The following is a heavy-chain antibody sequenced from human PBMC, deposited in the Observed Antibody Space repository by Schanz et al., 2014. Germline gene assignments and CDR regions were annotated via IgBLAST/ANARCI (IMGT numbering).Heavy chain of an antibody. CDR2: IKPDGSEK. CDR3: AREVGGSFGQHY. D-gene: IGHD1-26*01. J-gene: IGHJ4*02. V-gene: IGHV3-7*01. Sequence: EVQLVESGGGLVQPGGSLRLSCAASGFTFSAYWMTWVRQALGKGLDWVGIIKPDGSEKFYVDSVKGRFTISRDNAKNLMYLHLNSLRAEDTAVYYCAREVGGSFGQHYWGQGALVTVSS. CDR1: GFTFSAYW.